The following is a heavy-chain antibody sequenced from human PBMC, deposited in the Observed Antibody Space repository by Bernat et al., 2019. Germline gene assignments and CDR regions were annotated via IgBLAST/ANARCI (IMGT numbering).Heavy chain of an antibody. J-gene: IGHJ4*02. Sequence: EVQLLESGGGLVQPGGSLRLSCAASGFTFSSYAMSWVRQAPGKGLEWVSAISGSCGSTYYADSVKGRFTISRDNSKNTLYLQMNSLRAEDTAVYYCARGGGSGRHRVGYFDYWGQGTLVTVSS. CDR1: GFTFSSYA. V-gene: IGHV3-23*01. D-gene: IGHD3-16*01. CDR3: ARGGGSGRHRVGYFDY. CDR2: ISGSCGST.